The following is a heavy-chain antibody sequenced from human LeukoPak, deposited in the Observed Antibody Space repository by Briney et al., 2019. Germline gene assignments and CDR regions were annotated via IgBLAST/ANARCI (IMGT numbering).Heavy chain of an antibody. CDR2: ISSSGSTI. CDR1: GFTFSSYE. J-gene: IGHJ4*02. V-gene: IGHV3-48*03. CDR3: ARDRYCSGGSCLDY. Sequence: GVSLRLSCAASGFTFSSYEMNWVRQAPGKGLEWVSYISSSGSTIYYADSVKGRFTISRDNAKNSLYLQMNSLRAEDTAVYYCARDRYCSGGSCLDYWGQGTLVTVSS. D-gene: IGHD2-15*01.